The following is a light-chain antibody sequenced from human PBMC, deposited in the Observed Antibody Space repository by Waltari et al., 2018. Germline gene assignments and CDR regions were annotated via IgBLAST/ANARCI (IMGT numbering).Light chain of an antibody. Sequence: QVVLTQSPSASASLGASVKLTCTLSSGYRNYAIAWHQQQPQKGPRFLMKLNSDGSHNKGDGIPDRFSGSSSGAERYLTISSLQSDDEADYYCQTWATGRVFGGGTKLTVL. V-gene: IGLV4-69*01. CDR3: QTWATGRV. J-gene: IGLJ3*02. CDR2: LNSDGSH. CDR1: SGYRNYA.